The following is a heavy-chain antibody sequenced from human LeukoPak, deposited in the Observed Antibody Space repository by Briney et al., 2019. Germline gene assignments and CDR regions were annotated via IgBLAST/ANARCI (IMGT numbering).Heavy chain of an antibody. V-gene: IGHV1-18*01. CDR1: GYTFTSYG. CDR3: ARFIAAAGIFKNGLDV. Sequence: GASVTVSCKASGYTFTSYGISWVRQAPGQGLKWMVWISAYNGNTNYAQKLQGRVTMTTKTYTGIADIELRSLRSDDTAVYYCARFIAAAGIFKNGLDVWGQGTTVTVSS. J-gene: IGHJ6*02. CDR2: ISAYNGNT. D-gene: IGHD6-13*01.